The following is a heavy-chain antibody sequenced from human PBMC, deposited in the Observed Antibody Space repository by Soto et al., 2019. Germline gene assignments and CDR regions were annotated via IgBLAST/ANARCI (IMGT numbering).Heavy chain of an antibody. D-gene: IGHD6-6*01. V-gene: IGHV4-61*01. Sequence: QVQLQESGPGLVKPSETLSLTCSVSGGSVSTGSYYWTWIRQPPGKGLEWIGYIDYSGSTNYNPSFESRNTLSVDTSKNQFSLKLSSVTAADTAVYYCARGAAGIGGNRSSTDYWGQGTLVTVSS. CDR2: IDYSGST. CDR1: GGSVSTGSYY. CDR3: ARGAAGIGGNRSSTDY. J-gene: IGHJ4*02.